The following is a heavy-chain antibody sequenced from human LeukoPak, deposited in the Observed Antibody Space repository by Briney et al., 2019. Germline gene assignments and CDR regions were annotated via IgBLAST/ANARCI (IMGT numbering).Heavy chain of an antibody. Sequence: PGGSLRLSCAASGFTFSSYAMHWVRQAPGKGLEWVAVMSYDGSNKYYADSVKGRFTISRDNSKNTLYLQMNSLRAEDTAVYYCAREREEYYFDYWGQGTLVTVSS. CDR2: MSYDGSNK. J-gene: IGHJ4*02. V-gene: IGHV3-30-3*01. D-gene: IGHD1-26*01. CDR1: GFTFSSYA. CDR3: AREREEYYFDY.